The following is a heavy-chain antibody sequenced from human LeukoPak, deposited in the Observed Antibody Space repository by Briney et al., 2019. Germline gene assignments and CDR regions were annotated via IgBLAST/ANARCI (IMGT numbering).Heavy chain of an antibody. D-gene: IGHD4-23*01. Sequence: SGTLSLTCAVSGGSISSSNWWSWVRQPPGKGLEWIGEINHSGSTNYNPSLKSRVTISVDTSKNQFSLKLSSVTAADTAVYYCARGFPGGAWGQGTLVTVSS. CDR3: ARGFPGGA. CDR1: GGSISSSNW. V-gene: IGHV4-4*02. J-gene: IGHJ5*02. CDR2: INHSGST.